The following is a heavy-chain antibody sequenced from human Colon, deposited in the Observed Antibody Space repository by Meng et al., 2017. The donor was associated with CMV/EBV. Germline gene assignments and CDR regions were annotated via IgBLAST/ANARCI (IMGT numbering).Heavy chain of an antibody. D-gene: IGHD3-3*01. CDR3: ATISIFGVDVDY. CDR2: IYSAGTSR. V-gene: IGHV3-23*03. Sequence: GGSLRLSCAASGFNFSNYVMNWVRQAPGKGLEWVSVIYSAGTSRFYADSVEGRFIISRDNSKDTLYLQMDSLSVEDTAVYYCATISIFGVDVDYWGQGTLVTVSS. J-gene: IGHJ4*02. CDR1: GFNFSNYV.